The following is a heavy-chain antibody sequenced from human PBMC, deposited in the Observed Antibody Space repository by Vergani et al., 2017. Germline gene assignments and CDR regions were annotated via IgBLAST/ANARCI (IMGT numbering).Heavy chain of an antibody. CDR1: GFTVSSNY. J-gene: IGHJ6*02. CDR3: AREMQQLGGMDV. Sequence: EVQLVESGGGLVQPGGSLRLSCAASGFTVSSNYMSWVRQAPGKGLEGVSVIYSGGSTYYADSVKGRFTISRDNAKNTLYLQMNSLRAEDTAVYYCAREMQQLGGMDVWGQGTTVTVSS. D-gene: IGHD6-13*01. CDR2: IYSGGST. V-gene: IGHV3-66*01.